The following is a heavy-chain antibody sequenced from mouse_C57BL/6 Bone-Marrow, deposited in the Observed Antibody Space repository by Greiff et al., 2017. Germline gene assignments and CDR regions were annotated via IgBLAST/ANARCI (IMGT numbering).Heavy chain of an antibody. CDR1: GYTFTSYG. Sequence: VQLQESGAELARPGASVKLSCKASGYTFTSYGISWVKQRTGQGLEWIGEIYPRSGNTYYNEKFKGKATLTVDKSSSTAYMELRSLTSEDSAVYFCARGGYHGYFDVWGTGTTVTVSS. CDR2: IYPRSGNT. CDR3: ARGGYHGYFDV. D-gene: IGHD2-2*01. J-gene: IGHJ1*03. V-gene: IGHV1-81*01.